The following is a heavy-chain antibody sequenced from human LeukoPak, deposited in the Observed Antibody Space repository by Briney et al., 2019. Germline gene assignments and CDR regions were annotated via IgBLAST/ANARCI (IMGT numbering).Heavy chain of an antibody. CDR3: ARDRKAYSNPMTDGACDI. V-gene: IGHV3-30*04. CDR1: GLTFSIYA. Sequence: PGGSLRLSCAASGLTFSIYAMYGGRQAPGRGLEWVAVISYDGSSKYSADSVKGRLTISRDNSRNKLYLQMNSLTPDDTAVYYFARDRKAYSNPMTDGACDIWGQGTMVTVSS. D-gene: IGHD4-11*01. J-gene: IGHJ3*02. CDR2: ISYDGSSK.